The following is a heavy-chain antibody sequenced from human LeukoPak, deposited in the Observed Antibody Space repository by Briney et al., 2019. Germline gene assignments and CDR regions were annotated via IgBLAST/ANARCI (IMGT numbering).Heavy chain of an antibody. J-gene: IGHJ3*02. D-gene: IGHD3-3*01. CDR1: GYTFTSYD. CDR2: MNPNSGNT. Sequence: GASVKVSCKASGYTFTSYDINWVRQATGQGLEWMGWMNPNSGNTGYAQKFQGRVTITRNTSISTAYMELSSLRSEDTAVYYCARSRGDFWSGYHLPRGAFDIWAKGQWSPSLQ. CDR3: ARSRGDFWSGYHLPRGAFDI. V-gene: IGHV1-8*03.